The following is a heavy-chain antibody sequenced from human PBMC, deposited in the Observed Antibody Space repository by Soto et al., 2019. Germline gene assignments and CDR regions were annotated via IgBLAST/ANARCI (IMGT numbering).Heavy chain of an antibody. Sequence: GSLRLSCAASGFTFYSYAMSWVRQAPGKGLEWVSSISIGGTTYYADSVKGRFTISRDNSRNTLYLQMNTLRAEDTAFYYCAKNHFFDNWGQGPLVTVSS. J-gene: IGHJ4*02. CDR1: GFTFYSYA. CDR2: ISIGGTT. CDR3: AKNHFFDN. V-gene: IGHV3-23*05.